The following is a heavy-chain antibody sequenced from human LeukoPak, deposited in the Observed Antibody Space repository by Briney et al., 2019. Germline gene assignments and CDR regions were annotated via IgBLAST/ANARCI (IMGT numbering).Heavy chain of an antibody. CDR2: ISSSGDAT. CDR1: GFTLNNYA. J-gene: IGHJ4*02. V-gene: IGHV3-23*01. Sequence: GRSLRLSCAASGFTLNNYAMNWVRQAPGKGLEWVSLISSSGDATNYADSVQGRFTISRDNSRNTLYLHIDSLRVEDTATYYCARGTTDLDYWGQGTRVIVSS. D-gene: IGHD1-14*01. CDR3: ARGTTDLDY.